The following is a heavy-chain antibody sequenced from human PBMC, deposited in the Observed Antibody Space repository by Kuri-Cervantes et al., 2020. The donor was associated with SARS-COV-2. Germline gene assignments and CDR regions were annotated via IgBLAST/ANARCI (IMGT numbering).Heavy chain of an antibody. J-gene: IGHJ4*02. CDR2: IIPILGIA. D-gene: IGHD3-3*01. CDR3: ARRMGSGYYTG. CDR1: GGTFSSYA. Sequence: SVKVSCKASGGTFSSYAISWVRQAPGQGLEWMGRIIPILGIANYAQKFQGRVTITADKSTSTAYMELSSLRSEDTAVYYCARRMGSGYYTGWDQGTLVTVSS. V-gene: IGHV1-69*04.